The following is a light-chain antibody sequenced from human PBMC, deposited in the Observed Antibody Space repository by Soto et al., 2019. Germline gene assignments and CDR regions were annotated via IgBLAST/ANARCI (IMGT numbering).Light chain of an antibody. CDR2: DAS. V-gene: IGKV3-11*01. J-gene: IGKJ5*01. CDR1: QSVSSY. CDR3: QQRSNGTPIT. Sequence: EIVLTQSPATLSLSPGERATLSCRASQSVSSYLAWYQQKPGQAPRLLIYDASNRATGIPARFSGSGSGTDFTLTISSLEPEDFAVYYCQQRSNGTPITFGQGTRLENK.